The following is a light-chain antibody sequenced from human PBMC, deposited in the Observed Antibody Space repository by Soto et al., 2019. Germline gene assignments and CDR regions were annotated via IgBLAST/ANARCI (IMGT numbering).Light chain of an antibody. CDR2: DAS. CDR1: HHINNY. Sequence: DIQMTQSPSSLSASVVDRFTMTFQAGHHINNYLNWFQQKPGKAPKLLIYDASKLQTGVPSRFSGSGSGTDFTFTISSLQPEDIATYYCQQYDALPFTFGPGTKVDIK. J-gene: IGKJ3*01. CDR3: QQYDALPFT. V-gene: IGKV1-33*01.